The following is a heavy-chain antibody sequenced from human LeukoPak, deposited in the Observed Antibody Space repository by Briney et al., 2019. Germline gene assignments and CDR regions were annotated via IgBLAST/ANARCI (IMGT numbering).Heavy chain of an antibody. Sequence: GASVKVSCKASGYTFTSYAMHWVRQAPGQRLEWMGWINAGNGNTKYSQKFQDRVTITRDTSASTAYMELSSLRSEDTAVYYCARVLRYFDSAEYFQHWGQGTLVTVSS. CDR1: GYTFTSYA. CDR3: ARVLRYFDSAEYFQH. D-gene: IGHD3-9*01. V-gene: IGHV1-3*01. CDR2: INAGNGNT. J-gene: IGHJ1*01.